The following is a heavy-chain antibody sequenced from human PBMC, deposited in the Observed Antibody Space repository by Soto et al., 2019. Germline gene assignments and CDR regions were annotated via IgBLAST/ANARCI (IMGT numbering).Heavy chain of an antibody. CDR1: GYTFTSYG. V-gene: IGHV1-18*01. CDR2: ISANNGNR. D-gene: IGHD1-26*01. CDR3: ARDRGSYALDY. Sequence: QVQLVQSGAEVKKPGASVKVSCKASGYTFTSYGISWVRQAPGQGLEWMGWISANNGNRNYAQKLQGRVTMTTDTPTSTAYMELRRLRSDDTAVYYCARDRGSYALDYWGQGTLVTVSS. J-gene: IGHJ4*02.